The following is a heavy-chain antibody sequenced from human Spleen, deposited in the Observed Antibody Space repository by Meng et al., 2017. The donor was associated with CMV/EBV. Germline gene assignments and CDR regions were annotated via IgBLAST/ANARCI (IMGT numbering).Heavy chain of an antibody. D-gene: IGHD1-1*01. Sequence: GGSLRLSCAASGFTFSNSWMSWVRQAPGKGLEWVASIKQDGSEKYYVDSVKGRFTISRDNARNSLYLQMSSLRAEDTAVYYCASGNYFDYWGQGTLVTVS. J-gene: IGHJ4*02. CDR2: IKQDGSEK. CDR3: ASGNYFDY. V-gene: IGHV3-7*01. CDR1: GFTFSNSW.